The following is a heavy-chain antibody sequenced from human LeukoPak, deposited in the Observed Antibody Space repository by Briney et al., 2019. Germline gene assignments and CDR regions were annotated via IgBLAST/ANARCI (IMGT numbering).Heavy chain of an antibody. CDR1: GFTFSSYA. CDR2: ISGSGGST. CDR3: ARNNGMDV. V-gene: IGHV3-23*01. Sequence: GGSLRLSCAASGFTFSSYAMSWVRQAPGKGLEWVSAISGSGGSTYYADPVKGRFTISRDNSKNTLYLQMNSLRAEDTALYHCARNNGMDVWGQGTTVIVSS. J-gene: IGHJ6*02.